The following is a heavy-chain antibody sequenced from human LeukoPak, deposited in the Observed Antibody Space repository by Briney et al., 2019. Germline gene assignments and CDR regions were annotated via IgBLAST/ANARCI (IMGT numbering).Heavy chain of an antibody. CDR3: ARAGAVVVAAKHYYYGMDV. CDR1: GGSFSGYY. J-gene: IGHJ6*04. D-gene: IGHD2-15*01. V-gene: IGHV4-34*01. Sequence: SETLSLTCAVYGGSFSGYYWSWIHQPPGKGLEWIGEINHSGSTNYNPSLKSRVTISVDTSKNQFSLKLSSVTAADTAVYYCARAGAVVVAAKHYYYGMDVWGKGTTVTVSS. CDR2: INHSGST.